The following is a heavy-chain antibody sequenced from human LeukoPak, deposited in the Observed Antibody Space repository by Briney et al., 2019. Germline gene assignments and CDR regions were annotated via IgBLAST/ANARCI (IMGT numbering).Heavy chain of an antibody. CDR1: GGSISSGSYD. D-gene: IGHD4-17*01. J-gene: IGHJ6*03. Sequence: SQTLSLTCTVSGGSISSGSYDWGWIRQHPGKGLEWIGYIHNTGKTDYNPSLKSRIIISLDTSKNRFSLRLSSVTAADTALYYCARKNDYGDSYYMDVWGKGTTVTVSS. V-gene: IGHV4-31*03. CDR3: ARKNDYGDSYYMDV. CDR2: IHNTGKT.